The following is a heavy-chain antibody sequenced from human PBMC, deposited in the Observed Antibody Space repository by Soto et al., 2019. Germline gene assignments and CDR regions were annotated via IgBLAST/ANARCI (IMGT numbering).Heavy chain of an antibody. Sequence: VQLQQWGAGLLKPSETLSLTCAVYGGSFSGYCWSWIRQTPGERLEWVGDICHGGGANYNPSLKSPVSFSMDPPKNQCSLKLTSLMAADTAVYYCAGYSNSWSKYVKHWGRGSLVTVSS. CDR1: GGSFSGYC. J-gene: IGHJ1*01. V-gene: IGHV4-34*01. D-gene: IGHD6-13*01. CDR2: ICHGGGA. CDR3: AGYSNSWSKYVKH.